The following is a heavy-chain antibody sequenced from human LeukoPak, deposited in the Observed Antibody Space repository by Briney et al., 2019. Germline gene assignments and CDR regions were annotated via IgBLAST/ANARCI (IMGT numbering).Heavy chain of an antibody. CDR1: GFTFSSYE. V-gene: IGHV3-48*03. CDR2: ISGSDSTI. Sequence: PGGSLRLSCAASGFTFSSYEMNWVRQAPGKGLEWVSYISGSDSTIYYADSVKGRFTISRDNTKNSLDLQTSSLRAEDTAVYYCARDIGYWGQGTLVTVSS. J-gene: IGHJ4*02. CDR3: ARDIGY.